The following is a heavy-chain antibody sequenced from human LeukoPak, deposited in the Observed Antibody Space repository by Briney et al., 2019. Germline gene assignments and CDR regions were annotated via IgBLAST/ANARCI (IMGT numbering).Heavy chain of an antibody. CDR1: GGPISSGGYS. D-gene: IGHD6-13*01. V-gene: IGHV4-30-2*01. J-gene: IGHJ4*02. CDR2: IYHSGST. Sequence: SQTLSLTCAVSGGPISSGGYSWSWIRQPPGKGLEWIGYIYHSGSTYYIPSRKSRVTISVDRSKNQFSLKLSSVTAADTAVYYCARGIAAAQRFDSWGQGTLVTVSS. CDR3: ARGIAAAQRFDS.